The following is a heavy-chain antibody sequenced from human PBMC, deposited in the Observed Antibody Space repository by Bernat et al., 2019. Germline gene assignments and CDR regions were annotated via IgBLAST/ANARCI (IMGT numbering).Heavy chain of an antibody. CDR3: AHSTLGDYGDHGGFDP. CDR1: GFSLSTSGVG. J-gene: IGHJ5*02. CDR2: IYWDDDK. V-gene: IGHV2-5*02. Sequence: QVTLRESGPALVTPTQTLTLTCTFSGFSLSTSGVGVGWIRQPPGKALEWLALIYWDDDKRYSPSLKSRLTITKDTSKNQVVLTMTNMDPVDTATYYCAHSTLGDYGDHGGFDPWGQGTLVTVSS. D-gene: IGHD4-17*01.